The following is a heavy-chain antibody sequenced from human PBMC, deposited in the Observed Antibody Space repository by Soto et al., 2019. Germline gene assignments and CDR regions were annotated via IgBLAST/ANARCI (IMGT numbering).Heavy chain of an antibody. Sequence: EVQLVESGGDLVQPGGSLRLSCAASGFTFSTYSMNWVRQAPGKGLEWVSSISSSSTIYYADSVKGRFTISRDNVQNSLYMQMHSLRADDTAVYYCARESGSGWTFDYWGQGTLVTVSS. J-gene: IGHJ4*02. CDR2: ISSSSTI. CDR3: ARESGSGWTFDY. CDR1: GFTFSTYS. V-gene: IGHV3-48*01. D-gene: IGHD6-19*01.